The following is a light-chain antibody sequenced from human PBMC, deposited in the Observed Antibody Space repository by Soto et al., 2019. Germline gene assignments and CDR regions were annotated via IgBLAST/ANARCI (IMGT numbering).Light chain of an antibody. CDR2: AAS. J-gene: IGKJ2*03. CDR1: QSISESVSSN. CDR3: QQYDAWPLS. Sequence: EIVMTQSPATLSVFPGERATISCRASQSISESVSSNLAWYQQKPGQAPRLLIYAASTRATGVPSRFSGSGSRTEFTLTISSLQSDDFAVYYCQQYDAWPLSFGPGNKVEIK. V-gene: IGKV3-15*01.